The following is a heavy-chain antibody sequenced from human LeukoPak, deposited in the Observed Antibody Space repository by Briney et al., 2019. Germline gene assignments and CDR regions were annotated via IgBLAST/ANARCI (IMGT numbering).Heavy chain of an antibody. CDR1: GFTFSSYA. J-gene: IGHJ6*03. V-gene: IGHV3-23*01. CDR2: ISGSGGST. Sequence: GGSLRLSCAASGFTFSSYAMSWVRQAPGKGLEWVSAISGSGGSTDYADSVKGRFTISRDNSKNTLYLQMNSLRAEDTAVYYCARAPGGYDRYYYYYYYMDVWGKGTTVTVSS. D-gene: IGHD5-12*01. CDR3: ARAPGGYDRYYYYYYYMDV.